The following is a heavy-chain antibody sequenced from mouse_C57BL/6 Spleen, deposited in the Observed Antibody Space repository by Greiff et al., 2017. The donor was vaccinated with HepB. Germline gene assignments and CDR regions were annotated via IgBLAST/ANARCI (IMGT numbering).Heavy chain of an antibody. Sequence: EVHLVESGEGLVKPGGSLKLSCAASGFTFSSYAMSWVRQTPEKRLEWVAYISSGGDYIYYADTVKGRFTLSRDNARNTLYLQMSSLKSEDTAMYYCTRVYYGSSLHWYFDVWGTGTTVTVSS. CDR3: TRVYYGSSLHWYFDV. V-gene: IGHV5-9-1*02. CDR2: ISSGGDYI. CDR1: GFTFSSYA. J-gene: IGHJ1*03. D-gene: IGHD1-1*01.